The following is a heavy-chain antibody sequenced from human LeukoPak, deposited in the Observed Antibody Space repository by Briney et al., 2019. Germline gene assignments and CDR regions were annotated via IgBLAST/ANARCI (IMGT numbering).Heavy chain of an antibody. J-gene: IGHJ4*02. CDR2: INTDGSST. CDR3: ARTVPGYFFDY. Sequence: GGSLRLSCAASGFTFSSYWMHWVRQAPGKGLVWVSRINTDGSSTSYADSVKGRFTISRDNAKNTLYLQMNSLRAEDTAVYYCARTVPGYFFDYRGQGTLVTVSS. V-gene: IGHV3-74*01. D-gene: IGHD3-10*01. CDR1: GFTFSSYW.